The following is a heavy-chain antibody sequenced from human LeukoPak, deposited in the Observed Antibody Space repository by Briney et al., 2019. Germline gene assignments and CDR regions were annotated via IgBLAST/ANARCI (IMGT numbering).Heavy chain of an antibody. CDR1: GGSISSGGYY. J-gene: IGHJ6*02. Sequence: SETLSLTCTVSGGSISSGGYYWSWIRQHPGKGLEWIGYIYYSGSTYYNPSLKGRVTISVDTSKNQFSLKLSSVTAADTAVYYCARDRSTSCSGGSCPYGMDVWGQGTTVTVSS. CDR3: ARDRSTSCSGGSCPYGMDV. V-gene: IGHV4-31*03. CDR2: IYYSGST. D-gene: IGHD2-15*01.